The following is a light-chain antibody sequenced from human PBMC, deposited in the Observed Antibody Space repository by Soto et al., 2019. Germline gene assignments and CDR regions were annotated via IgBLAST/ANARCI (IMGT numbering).Light chain of an antibody. Sequence: DIQMTQSPSSLSASVGDIVTITCRASQSVTNYLNWYQQKPGKAPKVLIYAASSLQSGVPSRFSGSGSGTDFTLTISSLQPEDFATYYCQQSYSTPITFGQGTRLEIK. CDR2: AAS. V-gene: IGKV1-39*01. J-gene: IGKJ5*01. CDR1: QSVTNY. CDR3: QQSYSTPIT.